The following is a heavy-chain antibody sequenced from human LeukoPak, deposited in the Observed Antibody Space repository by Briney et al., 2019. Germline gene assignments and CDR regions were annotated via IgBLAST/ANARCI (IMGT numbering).Heavy chain of an antibody. CDR2: ISAYNGNT. D-gene: IGHD1-26*01. CDR3: AREYRGSYSPLDY. V-gene: IGHV1-18*01. J-gene: IGHJ4*02. CDR1: GYTFTSYG. Sequence: ASVKVSCKASGYTFTSYGISWVRQAPGQGLEWMGWISAYNGNTNYAQKFQGRVTMTRDASISTAYMDLSRLRSDDTAVYYCAREYRGSYSPLDYWGQGTLVTVSS.